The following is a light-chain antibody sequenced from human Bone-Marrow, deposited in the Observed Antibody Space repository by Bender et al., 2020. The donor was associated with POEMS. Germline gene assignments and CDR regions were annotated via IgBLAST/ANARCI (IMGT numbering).Light chain of an antibody. Sequence: QSVLTQSPSASGSPGQSITISCTGSNFNIGAGYDVHWYQHLPGTAPKLLIYGYNNRPSGVPDRFSGSKSGTSASLAITGLQAEDEGDYYCQSYDNSLGGWVFGGGTKLTVL. CDR1: NFNIGAGYD. CDR2: GYN. J-gene: IGLJ3*02. CDR3: QSYDNSLGGWV. V-gene: IGLV1-40*01.